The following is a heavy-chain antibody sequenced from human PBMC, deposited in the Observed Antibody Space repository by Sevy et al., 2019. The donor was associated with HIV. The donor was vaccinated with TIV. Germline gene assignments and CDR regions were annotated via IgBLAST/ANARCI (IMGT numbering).Heavy chain of an antibody. J-gene: IGHJ4*02. CDR3: AREDCSGGSCYSRTPNLDY. D-gene: IGHD2-15*01. Sequence: GGSLRLSCAASGFTFSSYAMHWVRQAPGKGLEWVAVISYDGSNKYYADSVKGRFTISRDNSKNKLYLQMNSLRAEDTAVYYCAREDCSGGSCYSRTPNLDYWGQGTLVTVSS. V-gene: IGHV3-30-3*01. CDR2: ISYDGSNK. CDR1: GFTFSSYA.